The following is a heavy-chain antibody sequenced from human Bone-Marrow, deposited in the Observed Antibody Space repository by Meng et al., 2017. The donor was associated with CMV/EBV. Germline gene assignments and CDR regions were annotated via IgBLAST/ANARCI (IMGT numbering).Heavy chain of an antibody. CDR1: GNSISSGYY. Sequence: SETLSLTCSVSGNSISSGYYWGWIRQPPGKGLEWIGNIYNSGSTYYNPSLKSRVTISVDKSKTQFSLKLSSVTAADTALYYCARTYCSSSSCDGDYTMDVWGQGTTVTVSS. CDR2: IYNSGST. J-gene: IGHJ6*02. CDR3: ARTYCSSSSCDGDYTMDV. D-gene: IGHD2-2*01. V-gene: IGHV4-38-2*02.